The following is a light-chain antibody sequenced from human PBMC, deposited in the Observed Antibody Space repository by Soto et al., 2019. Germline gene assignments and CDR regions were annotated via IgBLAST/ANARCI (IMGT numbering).Light chain of an antibody. Sequence: QSALTQPRSVSGSPGQSVTISCTGTSSDVGGYNYVSWYQQHPDKAPKVIIYDVSKRPSGVPDRFSGSKSGNTASLTISGLQAEDEADYYCFSYAGSNTLEVFGGGTKLTVL. CDR2: DVS. CDR1: SSDVGGYNY. V-gene: IGLV2-11*01. CDR3: FSYAGSNTLEV. J-gene: IGLJ3*02.